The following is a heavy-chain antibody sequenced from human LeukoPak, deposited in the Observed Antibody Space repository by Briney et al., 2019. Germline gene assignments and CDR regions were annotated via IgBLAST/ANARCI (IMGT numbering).Heavy chain of an antibody. Sequence: PSETLSLTCAVYGGSFSGYYWSWIRQPPGKGLEWIGEINHSGSTNYNPSLKSRVTISVDTSKNQFSLKLSSVTAADTAVYYCARGTPSSGWYMGNYFDYWGQGTLVTVSS. CDR3: ARGTPSSGWYMGNYFDY. J-gene: IGHJ4*02. D-gene: IGHD6-13*01. CDR1: GGSFSGYY. V-gene: IGHV4-34*01. CDR2: INHSGST.